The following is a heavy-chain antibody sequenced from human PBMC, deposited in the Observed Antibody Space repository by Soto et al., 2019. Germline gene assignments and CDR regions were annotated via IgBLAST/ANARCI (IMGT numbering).Heavy chain of an antibody. Sequence: GGSPRLSCAASGFTFSSYAMHWVRQAPGKGLEWVAVISYDGSNKYYADSVRGRFTISRDNSKNTLYLQMNSLRAEDTAVYYCARDEVDYANMFRYTGLDVWGQGTTVTVSS. CDR1: GFTFSSYA. CDR3: ARDEVDYANMFRYTGLDV. J-gene: IGHJ6*02. V-gene: IGHV3-30-3*01. D-gene: IGHD3-10*02. CDR2: ISYDGSNK.